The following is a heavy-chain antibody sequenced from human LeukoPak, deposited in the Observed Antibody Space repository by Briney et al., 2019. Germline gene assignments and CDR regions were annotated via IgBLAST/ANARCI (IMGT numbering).Heavy chain of an antibody. V-gene: IGHV1-2*02. D-gene: IGHD2-15*01. Sequence: GASVKVSCKASGYTFTGYYIHWGRQAPGQGLEWMGWINPNSGGTNYAQKFQGRVTMTRDTSISTAYMELSRLRSDDTAVYYCARDLCGGGSCYSDYWGQATLVTVSS. CDR3: ARDLCGGGSCYSDY. CDR1: GYTFTGYY. J-gene: IGHJ4*02. CDR2: INPNSGGT.